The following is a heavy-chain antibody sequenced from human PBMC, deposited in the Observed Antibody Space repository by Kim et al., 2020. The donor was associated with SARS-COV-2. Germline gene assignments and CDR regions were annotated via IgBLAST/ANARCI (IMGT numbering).Heavy chain of an antibody. CDR1: GFTFETYA. V-gene: IGHV3-9*01. CDR3: SIDKLPGRAAY. Sequence: GGSLRLSCAASGFTFETYAVHWVRQAPGKGLEWVAGLSLDSDKRGYAVSVKGRKPISRVNAKNSVYLEMNSLRAVDTALYYCSIDKLPGRAAYWWRRTL. CDR2: LSLDSDKR. J-gene: IGHJ4*02. D-gene: IGHD2-15*01.